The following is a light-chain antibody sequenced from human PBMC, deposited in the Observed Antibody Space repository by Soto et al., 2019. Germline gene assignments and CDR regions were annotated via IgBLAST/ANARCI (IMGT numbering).Light chain of an antibody. Sequence: QSALTQPASVSGSPGQSITISCTGTSSDVGGYNYVSWYQQHPVKAPKLMMYEVSNRPSGVSNRFSGSKSGNTASLTISGLQAEDEADYYCSSYTSSSPFVFGTGTKVTVL. V-gene: IGLV2-14*01. CDR3: SSYTSSSPFV. J-gene: IGLJ1*01. CDR1: SSDVGGYNY. CDR2: EVS.